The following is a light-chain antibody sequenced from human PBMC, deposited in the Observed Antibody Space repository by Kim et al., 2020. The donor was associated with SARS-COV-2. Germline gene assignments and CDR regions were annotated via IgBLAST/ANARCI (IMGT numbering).Light chain of an antibody. Sequence: SVGDRVTITCQASEDTSNYLNWYQQKLGKAPKLLIYVASNLESGVPSRFSGSGSGTHFTFTISSLQPDDFATYYCQQYTTLLSVTFGGGTKVDIK. CDR1: EDTSNY. CDR2: VAS. V-gene: IGKV1-33*01. J-gene: IGKJ4*01. CDR3: QQYTTLLSVT.